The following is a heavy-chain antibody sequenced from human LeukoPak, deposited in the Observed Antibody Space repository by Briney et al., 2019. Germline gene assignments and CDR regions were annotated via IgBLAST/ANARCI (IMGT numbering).Heavy chain of an antibody. CDR3: ARVGLAVAGPYYFDY. CDR2: INHSGST. D-gene: IGHD6-19*01. V-gene: IGHV4-39*07. CDR1: GGSISSSSYY. J-gene: IGHJ4*02. Sequence: SETLSLTCTVSGGSISSSSYYWSWIRQPPGKGLEWIGEINHSGSTNYNPSLKSRVTISVDTSKNQFSLKLSSVTAADTAVYYCARVGLAVAGPYYFDYWGQGTLVTVSS.